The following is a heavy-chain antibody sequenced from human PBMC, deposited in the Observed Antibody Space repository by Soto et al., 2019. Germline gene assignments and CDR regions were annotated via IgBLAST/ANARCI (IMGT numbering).Heavy chain of an antibody. CDR3: EGPPVHS. CDR1: GFSFSINW. CDR2: INQDGRET. V-gene: IGHV3-7*01. Sequence: EVQLVESGGGLVQPGGSLRLSCAASGFSFSINWMNWVLQAPGKGLEWLANINQDGRETFYVDSVKGRFTTSRDNAHHLLYLQMNNLRADDTALYYCEGPPVHSWGQGTLVTVSS. J-gene: IGHJ4*02.